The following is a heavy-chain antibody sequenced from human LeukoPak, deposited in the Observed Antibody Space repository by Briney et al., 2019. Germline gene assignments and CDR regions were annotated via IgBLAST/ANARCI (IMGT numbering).Heavy chain of an antibody. D-gene: IGHD6-19*01. CDR2: ISGSGGST. Sequence: GGSLRLSCAASGFTFSSYAMSWVRQAPGKGLEWVSAISGSGGSTYYAASVKGRFTISRDSSKNTLDLQLDSLRAEDTAVYYCARDYASSGWYHKSYFQHWGQGTLVTVSS. J-gene: IGHJ1*01. CDR1: GFTFSSYA. CDR3: ARDYASSGWYHKSYFQH. V-gene: IGHV3-23*01.